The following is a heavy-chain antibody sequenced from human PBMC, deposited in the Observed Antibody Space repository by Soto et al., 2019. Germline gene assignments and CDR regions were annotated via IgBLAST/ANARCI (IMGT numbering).Heavy chain of an antibody. J-gene: IGHJ4*02. CDR2: IYSGGYT. D-gene: IGHD3-10*01. Sequence: EVQLVESGGGLIQPGGSLRLSCAVSGFTVSNNYMSWVRQAPGKGLEGVSVIYSGGYTAYGDSVKGRFTISRDNSKTPLFLQRNSRGADDTAVFYGATTRGGGGYWGQGTLVTVSS. V-gene: IGHV3-53*01. CDR3: ATTRGGGGY. CDR1: GFTVSNNY.